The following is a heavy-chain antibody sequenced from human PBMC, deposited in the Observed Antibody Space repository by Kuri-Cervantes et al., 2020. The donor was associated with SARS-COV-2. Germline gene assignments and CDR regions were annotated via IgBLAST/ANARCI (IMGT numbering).Heavy chain of an antibody. CDR2: ISAYNGNT. Sequence: ASVKVSCKASRYTLTRHLTQWVRQAPGQGLAWMGWISAYNGNTNYAQKLQGRVTMTTDTSTSTAHMELKSLRSDDTAVYYCARNVDTDNGYFDLWGRGTPVTVSS. J-gene: IGHJ2*01. V-gene: IGHV1-18*04. CDR3: ARNVDTDNGYFDL. CDR1: RYTLTRHL. D-gene: IGHD5-18*01.